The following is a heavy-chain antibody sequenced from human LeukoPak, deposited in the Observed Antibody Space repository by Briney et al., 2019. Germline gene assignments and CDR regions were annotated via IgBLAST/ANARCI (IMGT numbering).Heavy chain of an antibody. Sequence: GGSLRLSCAASGFTLSSNAMSWVRQAPGKGLEWVSATSGSGTTTFYADSVKGRFTISRDNAKNSLYLQMNSLRAEDTAVYYCAKTARVPDYWGQGTQVTVSS. J-gene: IGHJ4*02. CDR2: TSGSGTTT. D-gene: IGHD6-6*01. CDR3: AKTARVPDY. V-gene: IGHV3-23*01. CDR1: GFTLSSNA.